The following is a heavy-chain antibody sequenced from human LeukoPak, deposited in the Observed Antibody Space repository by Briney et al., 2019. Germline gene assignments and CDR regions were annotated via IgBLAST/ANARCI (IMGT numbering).Heavy chain of an antibody. J-gene: IGHJ4*02. CDR2: IYYIGST. D-gene: IGHD3-22*01. CDR3: ARDDTYFYDSSGHGFDF. Sequence: ASETLSLTCTVSGDSISSSRYYWGWVRQPPGKGLEWIGSIYYIGSTHYNPSLKRRITISVDTSKNQFSLKLSSVTAADTALYFCARDDTYFYDSSGHGFDFWGQGTLVTVSS. V-gene: IGHV4-39*07. CDR1: GDSISSSRYY.